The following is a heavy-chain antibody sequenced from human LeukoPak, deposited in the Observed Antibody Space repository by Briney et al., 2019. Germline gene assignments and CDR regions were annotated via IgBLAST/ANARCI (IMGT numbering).Heavy chain of an antibody. V-gene: IGHV3-23*01. CDR3: AKDQYYYDSSGYIAFDI. D-gene: IGHD3-22*01. Sequence: GGSLRLSCAASGFTFSSYAMSWVRQAPGKGLEWVSAISGSGGSTYYADSVKGRFTNSRDNSKNTLYLQMNSLRAEDTAVYYCAKDQYYYDSSGYIAFDIWGQGTMVTVSS. J-gene: IGHJ3*02. CDR2: ISGSGGST. CDR1: GFTFSSYA.